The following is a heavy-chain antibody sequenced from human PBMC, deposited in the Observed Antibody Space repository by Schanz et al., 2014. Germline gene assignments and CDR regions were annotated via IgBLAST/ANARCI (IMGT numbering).Heavy chain of an antibody. J-gene: IGHJ4*02. CDR1: GGSISSGTYS. CDR3: ARNKYTSGWYYFDY. D-gene: IGHD6-19*01. V-gene: IGHV4-61*02. CDR2: FYNPGST. Sequence: QVQLQESGPGLVKPSQTLSLTCAVSGGSISSGTYSWSWIRQPPGKGLEWIGHFYNPGSTNYNPSLKSRPTISIDPPPNQAPLKRPPVTAADTAVYFCARNKYTSGWYYFDYWGQGVLVTVSS.